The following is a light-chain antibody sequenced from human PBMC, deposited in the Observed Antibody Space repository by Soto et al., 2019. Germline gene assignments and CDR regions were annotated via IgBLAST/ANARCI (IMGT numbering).Light chain of an antibody. J-gene: IGLJ2*01. CDR2: GVS. CDR3: SSYTRSSTWV. V-gene: IGLV2-14*01. CDR1: SSDVGAYNY. Sequence: QSVLTQPASVSGSPGQSITISCTGTSSDVGAYNYVSWHQQHPGKAPKLMIYGVSNRPSGVSNRVSGSKSGNTASLTISGLQADDEADYYCSSYTRSSTWVFGGGTKLTVL.